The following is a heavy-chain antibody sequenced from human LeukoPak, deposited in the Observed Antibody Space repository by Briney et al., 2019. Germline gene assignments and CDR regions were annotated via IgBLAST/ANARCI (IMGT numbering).Heavy chain of an antibody. V-gene: IGHV3-23*01. CDR3: ARAKQLANFDP. CDR1: GFTFSSYA. CDR2: MSASGDET. J-gene: IGHJ5*02. Sequence: PGGSLRLSCAASGFTFSSYAMSWVRQAPGKGLEWVSAMSASGDETKYADSVRGRFTISRDNSKNTLFLQINRLRGDDTAVYFCARAKQLANFDPWGQGTLVTVSS. D-gene: IGHD6-6*01.